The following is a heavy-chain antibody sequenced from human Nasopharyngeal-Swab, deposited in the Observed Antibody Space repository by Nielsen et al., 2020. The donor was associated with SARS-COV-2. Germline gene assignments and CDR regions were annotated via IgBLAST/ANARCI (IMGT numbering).Heavy chain of an antibody. J-gene: IGHJ6*03. V-gene: IGHV4-30-4*01. D-gene: IGHD4-17*01. CDR2: IYYSGST. CDR3: ARDYRTVTTGGVYYYYYMDV. Sequence: WIRQPPGKGLEGIGYIYYSGSTYYNPSLKSRVTISVGTSKNQFSLKLSSVTAADTAVYYCARDYRTVTTGGVYYYYYMDVWGKGTTVTVSS.